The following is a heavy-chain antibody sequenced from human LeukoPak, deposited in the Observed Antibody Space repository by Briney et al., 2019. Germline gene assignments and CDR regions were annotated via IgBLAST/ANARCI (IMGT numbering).Heavy chain of an antibody. Sequence: SETLSLTCTVSGGSISSYYWSWIRQPPGKGLEWIGYIYYSGSTNYNPSLKSRVTISVDTSKNQFSLKLNSVTAADTAVYYCARLQLEVDYWGQGTLVTVSS. CDR1: GGSISSYY. CDR2: IYYSGST. CDR3: ARLQLEVDY. J-gene: IGHJ4*02. V-gene: IGHV4-59*12. D-gene: IGHD6-6*01.